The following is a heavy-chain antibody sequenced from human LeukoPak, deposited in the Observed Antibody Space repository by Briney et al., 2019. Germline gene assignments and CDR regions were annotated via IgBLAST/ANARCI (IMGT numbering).Heavy chain of an antibody. D-gene: IGHD3-3*01. CDR1: GGSFSGYY. J-gene: IGHJ6*02. Sequence: SETLSLTCAVYGGSFSGYYWSWIRQPPGKGLEWIGEINHSGSTNYNPSLKSRDTISVDTSKNQFSLKLSSVTAADTAVYYCARAPYYDFWSGYYPLYYYYGMDVWGQGTTVTVSS. CDR2: INHSGST. CDR3: ARAPYYDFWSGYYPLYYYYGMDV. V-gene: IGHV4-34*01.